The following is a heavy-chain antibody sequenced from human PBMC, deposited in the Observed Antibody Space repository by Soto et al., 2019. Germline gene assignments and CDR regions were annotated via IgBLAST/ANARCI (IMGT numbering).Heavy chain of an antibody. CDR3: ARGPYYDFWSGYWVDI. V-gene: IGHV4-34*01. D-gene: IGHD3-3*01. CDR1: GGSFSGYY. J-gene: IGHJ3*02. CDR2: INHSGST. Sequence: QVQLQQWGAGLLKPSETLSLTCAVYGGSFSGYYWSWIRQPPGKGLEWIGEINHSGSTNYNPSLKSRVTISVDTSKNQFSLKLSSVTAVDTAVYYCARGPYYDFWSGYWVDIWGQGTMVTVSS.